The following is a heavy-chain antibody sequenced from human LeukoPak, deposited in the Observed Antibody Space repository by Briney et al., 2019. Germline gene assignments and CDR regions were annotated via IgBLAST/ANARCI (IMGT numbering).Heavy chain of an antibody. D-gene: IGHD3-10*01. CDR3: ARDPQTYYYGSGSYYNQYWFDP. Sequence: GALVKVSCKASGYTFTGYYMHWVRQAPGQGLEWMGWINPNSGGTNYAQKFQGRVTMTRDTSISTAYMELSRLRSDDTAVYYCARDPQTYYYGSGSYYNQYWFDPWGQGTLVTVSS. J-gene: IGHJ5*02. CDR1: GYTFTGYY. CDR2: INPNSGGT. V-gene: IGHV1-2*02.